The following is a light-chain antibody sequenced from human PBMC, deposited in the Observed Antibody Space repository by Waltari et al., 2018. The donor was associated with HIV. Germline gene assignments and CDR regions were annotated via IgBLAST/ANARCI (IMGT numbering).Light chain of an antibody. CDR1: SSDIGAYDS. J-gene: IGLJ3*02. CDR3: SSYGDSLRVL. Sequence: QSALTQPPSASGSLGQSVTISCTGSSSDIGAYDSVSWFQQHPRSAPKLLLYEVTRRPSSVSDRFSGSRSVSTAFLTVAGRQPDDEATYFCSSYGDSLRVLFGGGTNVTVL. V-gene: IGLV2-8*01. CDR2: EVT.